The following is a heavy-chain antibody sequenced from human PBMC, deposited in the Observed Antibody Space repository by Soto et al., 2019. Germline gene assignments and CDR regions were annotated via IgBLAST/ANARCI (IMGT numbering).Heavy chain of an antibody. Sequence: QVHLVQSGAEVKKPGASVKVSCKTSGYSFSKFAMHWVRQAPGQRLEWMGWINTGDGNTVYPQKFQGRITISRDTSATTAYMELSSLRSDDTAVYYCARRDGVAVAGILDYWGQGTLVTVSS. J-gene: IGHJ4*02. CDR1: GYSFSKFA. V-gene: IGHV1-3*04. CDR3: ARRDGVAVAGILDY. D-gene: IGHD6-19*01. CDR2: INTGDGNT.